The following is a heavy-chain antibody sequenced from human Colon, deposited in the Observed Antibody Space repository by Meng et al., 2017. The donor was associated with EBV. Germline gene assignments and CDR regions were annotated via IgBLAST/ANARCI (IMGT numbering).Heavy chain of an antibody. D-gene: IGHD3-9*01. CDR1: GGSFSGYV. CDR2: VSHPGSA. J-gene: IGHJ4*02. V-gene: IGHV4-34*01. CDR3: ARVPTTGYKDH. Sequence: QVLLQQLGAELLKPSETLSLTCTVNGGSFSGYVWSWVSQPPGKGMEWIGEVSHPGSANYNPSLKSRVTISVDASEKQFSLRLTSVTAADSAVYYCARVPTTGYKDHWGQGTLVTVSS.